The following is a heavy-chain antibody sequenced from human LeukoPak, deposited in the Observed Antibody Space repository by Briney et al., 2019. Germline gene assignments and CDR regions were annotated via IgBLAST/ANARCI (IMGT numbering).Heavy chain of an antibody. V-gene: IGHV3-7*01. Sequence: GGSLRLSCAASGFTFSSYWMSWVRQAPGKGLEWVANIKQDGGEKYYVDSVKGRFTISRDNAKNSLYLQMNSLRAEDTAVYYCARDAAGDYYDSSGYYYPLWGQGTLVTVSS. CDR1: GFTFSSYW. D-gene: IGHD3-22*01. CDR3: ARDAAGDYYDSSGYYYPL. J-gene: IGHJ4*02. CDR2: IKQDGGEK.